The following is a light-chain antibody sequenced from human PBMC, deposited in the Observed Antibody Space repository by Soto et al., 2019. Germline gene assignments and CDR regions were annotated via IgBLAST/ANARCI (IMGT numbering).Light chain of an antibody. V-gene: IGLV2-11*01. J-gene: IGLJ1*01. CDR1: SSDVGGYTY. Sequence: QSVLTQPRSVSGSPGQSVTISCTGTSSDVGGYTYVSWYQQHPGKAPKLLIYDVTKRPSGVPDRFSGPKSGNTASLTISGLQVEEEACFSFCSYAGNYPYVFGTGTKLTVL. CDR2: DVT. CDR3: CSYAGNYPYV.